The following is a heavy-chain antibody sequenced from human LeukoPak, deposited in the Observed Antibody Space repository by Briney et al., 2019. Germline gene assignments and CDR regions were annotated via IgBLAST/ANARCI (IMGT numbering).Heavy chain of an antibody. V-gene: IGHV3-30-3*01. CDR1: GFTFSTYA. Sequence: PGGSLRLSCAASGFTFSTYAMHWVRQAPGKGLEWVAVISYDGSNEYYADSVKGRFTISRDNSKNTLSLQMNSLRAADTAVYYCARLNSNNFDSWGQGTLVTVPS. CDR3: ARLNSNNFDS. D-gene: IGHD4-11*01. J-gene: IGHJ4*02. CDR2: ISYDGSNE.